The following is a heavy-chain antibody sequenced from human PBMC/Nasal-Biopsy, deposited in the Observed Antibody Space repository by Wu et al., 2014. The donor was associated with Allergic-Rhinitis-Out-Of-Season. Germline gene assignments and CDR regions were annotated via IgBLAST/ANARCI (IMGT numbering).Heavy chain of an antibody. D-gene: IGHD3-3*01. CDR2: ISYDGSNK. CDR3: ARARRSGSPWYYMDV. Sequence: LRLSCAASGFTFSSYAMHWVRQAPGKGLEWVAVISYDGSNKYYADSVKGRFTISRDNSKNTLYLQMNSLRAEDTAVYYCARARRSGSPWYYMDVWGKGTTVTVSS. J-gene: IGHJ6*03. V-gene: IGHV3-30*04. CDR1: GFTFSSYA.